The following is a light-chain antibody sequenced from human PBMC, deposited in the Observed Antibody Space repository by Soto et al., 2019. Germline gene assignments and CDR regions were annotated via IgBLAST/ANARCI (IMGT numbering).Light chain of an antibody. CDR2: EVT. Sequence: QSALTQPPSASGSPGQSVTICCTGTSSDVGGSDFSSWYQQHPGKAPKLMIYEVTKRPSGVPDRFSGSKSGNTASLTVSGLQAEDEADYFCGSYAGSDNFVFGTGTKLTVL. CDR1: SSDVGGSDF. CDR3: GSYAGSDNFV. V-gene: IGLV2-8*01. J-gene: IGLJ1*01.